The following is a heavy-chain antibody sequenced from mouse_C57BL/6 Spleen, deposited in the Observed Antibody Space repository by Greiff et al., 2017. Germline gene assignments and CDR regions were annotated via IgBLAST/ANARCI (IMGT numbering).Heavy chain of an antibody. D-gene: IGHD2-5*01. CDR3: ARSNSNYEGGAMDY. Sequence: EVQLQQSGPELVKPGASVKIPCKASGYTFTDYNMDWVKQSHGKSLEWIGDINPNNGGTIYNQKFKGKATLTVDKSSSTAYMELRSLTSEDTAVYYCARSNSNYEGGAMDYWGQGTSVTVSS. CDR1: GYTFTDYN. V-gene: IGHV1-18*01. J-gene: IGHJ4*01. CDR2: INPNNGGT.